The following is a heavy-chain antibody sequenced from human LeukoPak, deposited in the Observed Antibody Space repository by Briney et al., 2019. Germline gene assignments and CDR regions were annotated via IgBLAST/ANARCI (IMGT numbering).Heavy chain of an antibody. Sequence: GRSLRLSCAASGFTFSSYAMHWVRQAPGKGLEWVAVISYDGSNKYYAGSVKGRFTISRDNSKNTLYLQMNSLRAEDTAVYYCARDRGTVALDYWGQGTLVTVSS. D-gene: IGHD4-23*01. J-gene: IGHJ4*02. CDR1: GFTFSSYA. V-gene: IGHV3-30-3*01. CDR3: ARDRGTVALDY. CDR2: ISYDGSNK.